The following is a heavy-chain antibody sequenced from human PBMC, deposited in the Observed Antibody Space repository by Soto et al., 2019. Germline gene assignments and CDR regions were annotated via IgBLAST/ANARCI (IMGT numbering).Heavy chain of an antibody. J-gene: IGHJ4*02. D-gene: IGHD6-6*01. Sequence: GGSLRLSCAASGFTFSSYAMSWVRQAPGKGLEWVSAISGSGGSTYYADSVKGRFTISRDNSKNTLYLQMNSLRAEDTAVYYCAKSASIAARPPYYFDYWGQGTLVTVSS. V-gene: IGHV3-23*01. CDR1: GFTFSSYA. CDR2: ISGSGGST. CDR3: AKSASIAARPPYYFDY.